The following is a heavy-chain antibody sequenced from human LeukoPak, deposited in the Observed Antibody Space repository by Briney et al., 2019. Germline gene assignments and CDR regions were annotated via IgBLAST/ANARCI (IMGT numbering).Heavy chain of an antibody. CDR2: LNQDGSER. D-gene: IGHD3-10*01. Sequence: GGSLRLSCAASGFTFSSYWMSWVRQTPGKGLEWVAHLNQDGSERYYVDSVKGRFTISRENAKNSLYLQMNCLRAEDTAVYYCAKCGSGSNFDYWGQGILVTVSS. CDR1: GFTFSSYW. V-gene: IGHV3-7*02. J-gene: IGHJ4*02. CDR3: AKCGSGSNFDY.